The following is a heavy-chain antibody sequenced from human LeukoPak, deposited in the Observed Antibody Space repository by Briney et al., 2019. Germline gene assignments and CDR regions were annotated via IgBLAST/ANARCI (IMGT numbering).Heavy chain of an antibody. CDR3: ANDKTDFWSGYFDY. D-gene: IGHD3-3*01. CDR1: GFTFSTYG. CDR2: NSGGSS. V-gene: IGHV3-23*01. J-gene: IGHJ4*02. Sequence: PGGSLRLSCAASGFTFSTYGVYWVRQAPGKGLEWVSSNSGGSSYYADSVKGRFTISRDNSKNTLYLQMNSLRAEDTAVYYCANDKTDFWSGYFDYWGQGTLVTVSS.